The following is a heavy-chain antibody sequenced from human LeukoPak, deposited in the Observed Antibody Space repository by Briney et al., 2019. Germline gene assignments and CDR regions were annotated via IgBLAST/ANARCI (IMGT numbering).Heavy chain of an antibody. CDR3: AKDSLIAAAGTGWFVP. CDR1: GFTFDDYA. J-gene: IGHJ5*02. CDR2: SSRNSGSI. Sequence: PGGSLRLSCAASGFTFDDYAMHWVRQAPGKGLEWVSGSSRNSGSIGYADSVKGRFTISRDNAKNSLYLQMNSLRAEDTALYYCAKDSLIAAAGTGWFVPWGQGTLVTVSS. D-gene: IGHD6-13*01. V-gene: IGHV3-9*01.